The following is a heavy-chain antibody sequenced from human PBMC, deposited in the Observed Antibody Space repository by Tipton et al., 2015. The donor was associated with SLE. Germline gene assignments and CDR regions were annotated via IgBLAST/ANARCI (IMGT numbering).Heavy chain of an antibody. J-gene: IGHJ6*04. D-gene: IGHD6-13*01. CDR1: GGSFSGYY. Sequence: TLSLTCAVYGGSFSGYYWSWIRQPPGKGLKWIGEINHSRSTNYNPSLKSRVTISVDASKKQFSLKLSSVTAADTAVYYCARKRQGSSWYHWYFDLWGKGTTVTVSS. V-gene: IGHV4-34*01. CDR2: INHSRST. CDR3: ARKRQGSSWYHWYFDL.